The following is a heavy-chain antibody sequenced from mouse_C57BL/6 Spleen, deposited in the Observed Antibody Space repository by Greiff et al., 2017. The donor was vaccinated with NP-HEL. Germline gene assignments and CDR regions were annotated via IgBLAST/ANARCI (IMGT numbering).Heavy chain of an antibody. J-gene: IGHJ3*01. CDR2: IHPNSGST. CDR3: AKDGIYYGYDEFAY. V-gene: IGHV1-64*01. D-gene: IGHD2-2*01. CDR1: GYTFTSYW. Sequence: QVQLQQPGAELVKPGASVKLSCKASGYTFTSYWMHWVKQRPGQGLEWIGMIHPNSGSTNYNEKFKSKATLTVDKSSSTAYMQLSSLTSEDSAVYYCAKDGIYYGYDEFAYWGQGTLVTVSA.